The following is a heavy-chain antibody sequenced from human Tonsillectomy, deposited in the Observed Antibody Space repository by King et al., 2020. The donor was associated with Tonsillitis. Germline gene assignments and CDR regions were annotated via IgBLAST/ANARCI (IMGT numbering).Heavy chain of an antibody. Sequence: VQLVESGGGLIQPGGSLRLSCAASGFTVSSNYMSWVRQAPGKGLEWVSVIYSGGSTYYADSVKGRFTTSTDNSKNTLYLQMNSLRAEDTAVYYCAREGGYIVGATTGFDYWGQGTLVTVSS. D-gene: IGHD1-26*01. CDR3: AREGGYIVGATTGFDY. V-gene: IGHV3-53*01. J-gene: IGHJ4*02. CDR1: GFTVSSNY. CDR2: IYSGGST.